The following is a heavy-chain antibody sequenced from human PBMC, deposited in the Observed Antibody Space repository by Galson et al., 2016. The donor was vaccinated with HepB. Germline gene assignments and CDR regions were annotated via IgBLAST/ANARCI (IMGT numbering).Heavy chain of an antibody. CDR2: IIPIFATA. CDR3: ARGSHYYDSSGPFAY. Sequence: SVKVSCKASGYTFTSYYMHWVRQAPGQGLEWMGRIIPIFATANYAQRFHGRVTITADESTSTAYMELSSLRSEDTAVYYCARGSHYYDSSGPFAYWGQGTLVTVSS. J-gene: IGHJ4*02. D-gene: IGHD3-22*01. CDR1: GYTFTSYY. V-gene: IGHV1-69*13.